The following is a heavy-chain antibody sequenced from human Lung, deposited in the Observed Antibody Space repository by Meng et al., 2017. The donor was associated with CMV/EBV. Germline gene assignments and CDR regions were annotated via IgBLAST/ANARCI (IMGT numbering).Heavy chain of an antibody. J-gene: IGHJ5*02. CDR2: IIPILGIA. V-gene: IGHV1-69*10. CDR3: ARGGTVVPAAIRGRGWFDP. Sequence: SVKVSCKASGGTFSSYAISWVRQAPGQGLEWMGGIIPILGIANYAQKFQGRVTITADKSTSTAYMELSSLRSEDTAVHYCARGGTVVPAAIRGRGWFDPWGQGTLVTVSS. D-gene: IGHD2-2*02. CDR1: GGTFSSYA.